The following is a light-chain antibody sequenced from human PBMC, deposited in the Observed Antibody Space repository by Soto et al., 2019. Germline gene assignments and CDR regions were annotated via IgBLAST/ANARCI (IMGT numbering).Light chain of an antibody. J-gene: IGKJ1*01. V-gene: IGKV3-11*01. Sequence: EVVLTQSPGTLSLSPGERATLFCRTSQSVSSAYLAWYQQKPGQAPRLLIYGASIRATGIPARFSGSGSGTDFTLTISSLEPEDYAVYFCQQRSHWPRTFGQGTKVELK. CDR1: QSVSSAY. CDR2: GAS. CDR3: QQRSHWPRT.